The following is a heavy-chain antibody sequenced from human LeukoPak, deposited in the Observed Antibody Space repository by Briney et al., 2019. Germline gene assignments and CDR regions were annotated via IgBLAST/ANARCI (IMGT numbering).Heavy chain of an antibody. D-gene: IGHD2-2*01. CDR1: GGSFSGYY. CDR3: ARGDIVVVPAANHRAYYYYGMDV. J-gene: IGHJ6*02. Sequence: SETLSLTCAVYGGSFSGYYWSWIRQPPGKGLEWIGEINHSGSTNYNPSLKSRVTISVDTSKNQFSLKLCSVTAADTAVYYCARGDIVVVPAANHRAYYYYGMDVWGQGTTVTVSS. CDR2: INHSGST. V-gene: IGHV4-34*01.